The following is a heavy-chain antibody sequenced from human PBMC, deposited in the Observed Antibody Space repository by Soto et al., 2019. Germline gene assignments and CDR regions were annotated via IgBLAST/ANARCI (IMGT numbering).Heavy chain of an antibody. CDR3: ASRPIAVAGRVLDAFDI. J-gene: IGHJ3*02. D-gene: IGHD6-19*01. V-gene: IGHV3-23*01. CDR1: GFTFSSHA. CDR2: ISGSGGST. Sequence: HPGGSLRLSCAASGFTFSSHAMSWVRQAPGKGLEWVSAISGSGGSTYYAASVKGRFTISRDISKNTLYLQMNSLRAEDTAVYYCASRPIAVAGRVLDAFDIWGQGTMVTVSS.